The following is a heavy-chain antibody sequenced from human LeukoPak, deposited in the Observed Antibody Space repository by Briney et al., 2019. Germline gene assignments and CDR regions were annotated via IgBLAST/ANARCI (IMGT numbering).Heavy chain of an antibody. CDR1: GFSFSGYA. J-gene: IGHJ4*02. CDR3: AKVCGYCSGGSCFTFPFDY. V-gene: IGHV3-23*01. D-gene: IGHD2-15*01. CDR2: ISGSGGST. Sequence: HPGGSLRLSCAASGFSFSGYAMSWVRQAPGKGLEWVSTISGSGGSTYYADSVKGRFTFSRDNSKHTLNLQMNSLRAEDTAIYYCAKVCGYCSGGSCFTFPFDYWGQGTLVSVSS.